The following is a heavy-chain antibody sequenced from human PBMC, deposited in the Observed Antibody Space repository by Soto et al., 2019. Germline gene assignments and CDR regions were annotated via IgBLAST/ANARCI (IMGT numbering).Heavy chain of an antibody. J-gene: IGHJ4*02. V-gene: IGHV3-23*01. CDR3: AKGAPNTMIVVPITRGFDY. CDR1: GCTFSSYA. Sequence: GGSLRLSCAASGCTFSSYAMSWVRQAPGKGLEWVSAISGSGGSTYYADSVKGRFTISRDNSKNTLYLQMNSLRAEDTAVYYCAKGAPNTMIVVPITRGFDYWGQGTLVTVSS. D-gene: IGHD3-22*01. CDR2: ISGSGGST.